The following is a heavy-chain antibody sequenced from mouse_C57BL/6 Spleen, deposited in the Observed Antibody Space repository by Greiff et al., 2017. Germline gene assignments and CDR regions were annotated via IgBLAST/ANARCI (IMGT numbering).Heavy chain of an antibody. D-gene: IGHD1-1*01. CDR1: GYAFSSYW. Sequence: QVQLQQSGAELVKPGASVKISCKASGYAFSSYWMNWVKQRPGKGLEWIGQIYPGDGDTNYNGKFKGKATLTADKSSSTAYMQLSSLTSEDSAVYFCARSYYGSSPFFAYWGQGTLVTVSA. J-gene: IGHJ3*01. V-gene: IGHV1-80*01. CDR3: ARSYYGSSPFFAY. CDR2: IYPGDGDT.